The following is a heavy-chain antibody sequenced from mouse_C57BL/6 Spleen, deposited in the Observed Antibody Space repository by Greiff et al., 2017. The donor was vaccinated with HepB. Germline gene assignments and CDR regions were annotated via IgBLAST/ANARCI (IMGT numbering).Heavy chain of an antibody. CDR2: IYPGSGNT. Sequence: QVQLQQSGPELVKPGASVKISCKASGYSFTSYYIHWVKQRPGQGLEWIGWIYPGSGNTKYNEKFKGKATLTADTSSSTAYMQLSSLTSEDSAVYYCARVGYSSGMDYWGQGTSVTGSS. J-gene: IGHJ4*01. CDR3: ARVGYSSGMDY. CDR1: GYSFTSYY. V-gene: IGHV1-66*01. D-gene: IGHD2-12*01.